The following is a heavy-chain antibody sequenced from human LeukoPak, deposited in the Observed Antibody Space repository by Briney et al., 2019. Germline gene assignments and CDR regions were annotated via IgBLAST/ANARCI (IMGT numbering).Heavy chain of an antibody. CDR2: ISSSRSYI. V-gene: IGHV3-21*01. D-gene: IGHD3-10*01. J-gene: IGHJ6*02. CDR1: GFTFSSYS. CDR3: AKSVVVRGVIV. Sequence: GGSLRLSCAASGFTFSSYSMNWVRQAPGKGLEWVSSISSSRSYIYYADSVKGRFTISRDNAKNSLYLQMNSLRAEDTAVYYCAKSVVVRGVIVWGQGTTVTVSS.